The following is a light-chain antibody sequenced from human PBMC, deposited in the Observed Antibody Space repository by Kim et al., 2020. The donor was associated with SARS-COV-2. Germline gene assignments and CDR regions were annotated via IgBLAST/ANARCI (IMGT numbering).Light chain of an antibody. Sequence: QSVLTQPPSTSGTPGQRVTISCSGSSSNVGLHFVNWYQQLPGTAPKVFIYNDYQRPPGVPDRFSGSRSGTSASLAISGLQSEDEADYYCATWDVSLNGWVFGGGTQLTVL. CDR3: ATWDVSLNGWV. V-gene: IGLV1-44*01. CDR2: NDY. CDR1: SSNVGLHF. J-gene: IGLJ3*02.